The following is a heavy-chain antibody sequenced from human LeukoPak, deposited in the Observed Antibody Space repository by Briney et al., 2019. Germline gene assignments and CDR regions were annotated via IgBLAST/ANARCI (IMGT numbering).Heavy chain of an antibody. CDR3: AKDVIMFGGVIVGFDY. Sequence: GGSLRLSCAASGFTFSSYWMHWVRQAPGKGLEWVAFIRYDGSNTYYADSVKGRFTVSRDNSKNTLYLEMNSLRVDDTAVYYCAKDVIMFGGVIVGFDYWGQGILVTVSS. D-gene: IGHD3-16*02. CDR1: GFTFSSYW. CDR2: IRYDGSNT. J-gene: IGHJ4*02. V-gene: IGHV3-30*02.